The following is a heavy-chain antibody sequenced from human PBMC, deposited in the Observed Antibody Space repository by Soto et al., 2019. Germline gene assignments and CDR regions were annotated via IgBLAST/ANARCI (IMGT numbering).Heavy chain of an antibody. CDR1: GGSFSGYY. CDR3: ASQYYDYIWGSYRLRPGYFQH. CDR2: INHSGST. D-gene: IGHD3-16*02. J-gene: IGHJ1*01. Sequence: PSETLSLTCAVYGGSFSGYYWSWIRQPPGKGLEWIGEINHSGSTNYNPSLKSRVTISVDTSKNQFSLKLSSVTAADTAVYYCASQYYDYIWGSYRLRPGYFQHRGQGTLVTVSS. V-gene: IGHV4-34*01.